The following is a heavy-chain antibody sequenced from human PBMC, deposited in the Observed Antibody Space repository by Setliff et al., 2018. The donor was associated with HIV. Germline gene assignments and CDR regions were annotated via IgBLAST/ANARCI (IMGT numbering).Heavy chain of an antibody. Sequence: SETLSLTCAVSGDSINTPHCWSWVRQSLERGLEWIGEVCQRGGINYNPFLWSRASISMDKPRNYFSLEMASMTAADTAVYFCVRNYEWALGTWGQGLLVTV. CDR1: GDSINTPHC. CDR2: VCQRGGI. CDR3: VRNYEWALGT. D-gene: IGHD3-3*01. V-gene: IGHV4-4*02. J-gene: IGHJ5*02.